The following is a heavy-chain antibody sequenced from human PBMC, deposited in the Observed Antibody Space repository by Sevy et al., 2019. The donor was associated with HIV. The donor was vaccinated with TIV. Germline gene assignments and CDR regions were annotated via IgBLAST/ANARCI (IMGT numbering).Heavy chain of an antibody. V-gene: IGHV3-48*03. CDR3: ARDLPPSATTVAHFDC. J-gene: IGHJ4*02. CDR1: GFSFSSYE. Sequence: GGSLRLSCAASGFSFSSYEMNWVRQAPGKGLEWVSYISNSGTTISYSDSVRGRFTISRDNARNLLYLHMNSLRAEDTAVYYCARDLPPSATTVAHFDCWGQGTLVTVSS. CDR2: ISNSGTTI. D-gene: IGHD4-17*01.